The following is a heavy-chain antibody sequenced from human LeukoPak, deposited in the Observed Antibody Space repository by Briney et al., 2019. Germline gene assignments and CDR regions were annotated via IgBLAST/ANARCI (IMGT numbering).Heavy chain of an antibody. CDR2: ISGSGDKT. CDR3: AKDTSAWWYHRAYMNV. Sequence: GGSLRLSCAASGFTFSYYAMSWVRQAPGGGLEWVSAISGSGDKTFHANSVKGRFTTSRYNSKNTLSLQMSSLRVEDSAVYFCAKDTSAWWYHRAYMNVWGTGTTVTVSS. J-gene: IGHJ6*03. D-gene: IGHD2-15*01. V-gene: IGHV3-23*01. CDR1: GFTFSYYA.